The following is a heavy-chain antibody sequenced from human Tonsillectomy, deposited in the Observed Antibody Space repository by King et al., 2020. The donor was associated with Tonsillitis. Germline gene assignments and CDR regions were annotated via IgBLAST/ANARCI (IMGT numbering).Heavy chain of an antibody. CDR3: SWHTSGHYCFTH. J-gene: IGHJ4*02. CDR2: LKSKTSGGTT. Sequence: VQLVESGGGLVMPGGSLRLSCAASGFSFSDAWMNWVRQAPGKGLEWVGRLKSKTSGGTTDYTAPVKGRFTISRDDSKNTLYLQMNSLKTEDTAVYYCSWHTSGHYCFTHWGQGTLVTVPS. CDR1: GFSFSDAW. V-gene: IGHV3-15*07. D-gene: IGHD3-22*01.